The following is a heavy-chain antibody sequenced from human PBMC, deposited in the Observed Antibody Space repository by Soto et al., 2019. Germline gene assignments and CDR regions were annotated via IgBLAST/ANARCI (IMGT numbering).Heavy chain of an antibody. CDR2: IYHSGST. Sequence: KPSETLSLTCAVSGGSTSSGGYSWSWIRQPPGKGLEWIGYIYHSGSTYYNPSLKSRVTISVDRSKNQFSLKLSSVTAADTAVYYCASARGAMVDYYYYYGMDVWGQGTTVTVSS. CDR1: GGSTSSGGYS. CDR3: ASARGAMVDYYYYYGMDV. D-gene: IGHD5-18*01. V-gene: IGHV4-30-2*01. J-gene: IGHJ6*02.